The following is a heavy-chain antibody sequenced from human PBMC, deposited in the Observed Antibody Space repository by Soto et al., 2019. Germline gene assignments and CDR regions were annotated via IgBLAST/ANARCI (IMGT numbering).Heavy chain of an antibody. CDR1: GYTFTSYG. CDR3: ARRDYDILTRSRDGMDV. V-gene: IGHV1-18*01. D-gene: IGHD3-9*01. J-gene: IGHJ6*02. CDR2: ISAYNGNT. Sequence: QVQLVQSGAEVKKPGASVKVSCKASGYTFTSYGISWVRQAPGQGLEWMGWISAYNGNTNYAQKLQGRVTMTTDTSTSTGYMELRSLRSDDTAVYYCARRDYDILTRSRDGMDVWGQGTTVTVSS.